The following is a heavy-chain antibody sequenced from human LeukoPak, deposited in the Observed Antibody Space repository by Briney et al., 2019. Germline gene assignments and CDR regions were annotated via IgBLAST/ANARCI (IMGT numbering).Heavy chain of an antibody. CDR3: ATGRFLEWLEEFDY. Sequence: ASVKVSCKASGGTFSSYAISWVRQAPGQGLEWMGWISAYNGNTNYAQKLQGRVTMTTDTSTSTAYMELRSLRSEDTAVYYCATGRFLEWLEEFDYWGQGTLVTVSS. CDR1: GGTFSSYA. V-gene: IGHV1-18*01. D-gene: IGHD3-3*01. CDR2: ISAYNGNT. J-gene: IGHJ4*02.